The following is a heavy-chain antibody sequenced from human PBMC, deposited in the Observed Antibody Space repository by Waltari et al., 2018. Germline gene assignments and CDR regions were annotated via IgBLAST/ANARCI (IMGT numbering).Heavy chain of an antibody. CDR3: ARRSFVFSMGYSHWFFDV. Sequence: QLQESGPGLVKPSETLSLACTVSGGSINSSYHYWGWIRQPPGKGLEFIGSIYHTGKTFYDPSLESRVTVSVDTSKSQFSLRLSSVTAADTARYFCARRSFVFSMGYSHWFFDVWGRGTVVTVSS. CDR1: GGSINSSYHY. CDR2: IYHTGKT. D-gene: IGHD3-3*01. J-gene: IGHJ2*01. V-gene: IGHV4-39*01.